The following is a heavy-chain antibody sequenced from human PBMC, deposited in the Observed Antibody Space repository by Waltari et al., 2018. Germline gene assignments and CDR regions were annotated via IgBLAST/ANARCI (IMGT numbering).Heavy chain of an antibody. CDR3: ARVGLKRIAVAEDY. J-gene: IGHJ4*02. CDR2: IIPIFVTA. Sequence: QVQLVQSGAEVKKPGSSVKVSCKASGGTFSSYAISWVRQAPGQGLEWMGRIIPIFVTANDAQKFQGRVTITADESTSTAYMELSSLRSEDTAVYYCARVGLKRIAVAEDYWGQGTLVTVSS. V-gene: IGHV1-69*15. D-gene: IGHD6-19*01. CDR1: GGTFSSYA.